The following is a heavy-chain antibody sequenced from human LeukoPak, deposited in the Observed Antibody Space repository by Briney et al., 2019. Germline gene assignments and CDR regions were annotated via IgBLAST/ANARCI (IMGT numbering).Heavy chain of an antibody. J-gene: IGHJ4*02. CDR3: ARGYSSGRPPLAY. V-gene: IGHV3-7*04. D-gene: IGHD2-15*01. CDR2: VNQDGRQK. Sequence: PGGSLRLSCAASAFTFSSYWMSWVRQAPGKGLEWVANVNQDGRQKNYVDSVRGRFTISRDNVKNSLYLQMNSLRAEDTAVYYCARGYSSGRPPLAYWGQGTLVTVSS. CDR1: AFTFSSYW.